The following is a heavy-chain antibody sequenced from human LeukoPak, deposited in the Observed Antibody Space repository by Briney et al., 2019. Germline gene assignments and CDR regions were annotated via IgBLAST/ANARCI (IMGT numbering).Heavy chain of an antibody. J-gene: IGHJ4*02. CDR3: ARAESVAGNFDY. CDR2: IIPIFGTA. D-gene: IGHD6-19*01. V-gene: IGHV1-69*01. Sequence: SVKVSCKASGGTFSSYAISWVRQAPGQGLKWMGGIIPIFGTANYAQKFQGRVTITADESTSTAYMELSSLRSEDTAVYYCARAESVAGNFDYWGQGTLVTVSS. CDR1: GGTFSSYA.